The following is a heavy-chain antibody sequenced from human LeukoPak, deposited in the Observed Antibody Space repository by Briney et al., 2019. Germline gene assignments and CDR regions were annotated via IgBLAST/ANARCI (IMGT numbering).Heavy chain of an antibody. Sequence: PSETLSLTCTVSGGSISSYYWSWIRQPPGKGLEWIGYIYYSGSTNYNPSLKSRVTISVDTSKNQFSLKLSSVTAVDTAVYYCAREGYGDYYFDYWGQGTLVTVSS. D-gene: IGHD4-17*01. CDR2: IYYSGST. V-gene: IGHV4-59*12. CDR1: GGSISSYY. CDR3: AREGYGDYYFDY. J-gene: IGHJ4*02.